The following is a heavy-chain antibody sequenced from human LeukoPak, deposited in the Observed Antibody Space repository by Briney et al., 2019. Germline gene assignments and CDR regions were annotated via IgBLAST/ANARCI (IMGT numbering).Heavy chain of an antibody. CDR1: GFSFDTYA. D-gene: IGHD3-10*01. V-gene: IGHV3-33*01. CDR2: IWHDGSHK. CDR3: AREIFGSGCYPDF. J-gene: IGHJ4*02. Sequence: GGSLRLSCAASGFSFDTYAMHWVRQAPGQGLEWVALIWHDGSHKFYSNSVRGQFTISRDNSKNTVYLQMNNLRPDDTAVYYCAREIFGSGCYPDFWGQGTLVTVSS.